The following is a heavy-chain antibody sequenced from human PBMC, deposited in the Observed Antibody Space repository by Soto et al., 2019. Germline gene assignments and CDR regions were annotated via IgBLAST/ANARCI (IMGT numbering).Heavy chain of an antibody. CDR3: ARENWNYVCYFDF. J-gene: IGHJ4*02. V-gene: IGHV1-46*03. D-gene: IGHD1-7*01. CDR2: IYPSGGST. Sequence: WGRLTTGQGLEWMGIIYPSGGSTSYAQKFQGRVTMTRDTSTSTVYMELSSLRSEDTAVYSSARENWNYVCYFDFWDQGTLVTVSS.